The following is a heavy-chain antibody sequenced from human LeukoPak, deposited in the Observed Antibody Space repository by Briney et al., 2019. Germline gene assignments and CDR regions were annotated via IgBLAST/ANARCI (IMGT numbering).Heavy chain of an antibody. CDR1: GGSITRYY. CDR2: IFSNGST. V-gene: IGHV4-59*01. D-gene: IGHD2-2*01. J-gene: IGHJ6*02. Sequence: PSETLSLTCTVSGGSITRYYWTWIRQPPGKGLEWIGYIFSNGSTNYNPSLKSRVAISLDTSKRQFSLRLTSVTAADTAVYYCARDGCSSTSCYSDYYGMDVWGQGTTVTVSS. CDR3: ARDGCSSTSCYSDYYGMDV.